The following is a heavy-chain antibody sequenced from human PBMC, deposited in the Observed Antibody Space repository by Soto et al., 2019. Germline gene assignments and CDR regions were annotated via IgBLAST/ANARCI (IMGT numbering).Heavy chain of an antibody. D-gene: IGHD3-16*01. CDR1: GLTFDSFA. CDR2: ISASGGST. V-gene: IGHV3-23*01. CDR3: ARGAVMPDS. Sequence: PGGSLRLSCAASGLTFDSFAMTWVRQAPGKGLEWVSAISASGGSTFYADSVKGRFTISRDSSKNTLYLQMNSLRAEDTAVYYCARGAVMPDSWGQGTLVTVSS. J-gene: IGHJ4*02.